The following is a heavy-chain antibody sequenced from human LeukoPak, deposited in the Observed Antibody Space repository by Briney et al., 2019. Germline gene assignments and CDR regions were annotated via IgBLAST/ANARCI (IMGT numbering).Heavy chain of an antibody. V-gene: IGHV3-21*01. CDR2: ISSSSSYI. CDR1: GFSFSSYS. Sequence: GGSLRLSCAASGFSFSSYSMNWVRQAPGKGLEWVSSISSSSSYIYYADSVKGRFTISRDNAKNSLYLQMNTLRSEDTAEYYCARDRSAYDLGYFDYWGQGTLVTVSS. J-gene: IGHJ4*02. D-gene: IGHD3-22*01. CDR3: ARDRSAYDLGYFDY.